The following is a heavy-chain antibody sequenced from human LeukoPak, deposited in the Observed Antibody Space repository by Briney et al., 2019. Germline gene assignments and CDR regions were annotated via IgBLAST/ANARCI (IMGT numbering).Heavy chain of an antibody. V-gene: IGHV3-23*01. CDR2: ITVSGGTT. CDR1: VFTLSSYA. D-gene: IGHD2-2*01. CDR3: ANAAAPLAYYYMDV. Sequence: GRSLRLSCAASVFTLSSYAMSCVRQAPGKGLECVSAITVSGGTTYYADSVKGRFTISRDNSKNTLYLQMNSLRAEDTAVYYCANAAAPLAYYYMDVWGKGTTVTVSS. J-gene: IGHJ6*03.